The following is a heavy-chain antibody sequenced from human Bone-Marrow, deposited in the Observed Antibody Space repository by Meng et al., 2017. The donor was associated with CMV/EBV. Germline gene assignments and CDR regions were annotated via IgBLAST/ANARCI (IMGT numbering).Heavy chain of an antibody. J-gene: IGHJ6*02. CDR1: GDSVTNGGHW. Sequence: SETLSLTCIVSGDSVTNGGHWWGWVRQPPGKGLEWIATIYHTGQTNYNPSLKSRVTISVDRSENQFSLKLNSVTAADTAVYYCARGTIVVVPAAIGQSGYYYYYGMDVWGQGTTVTVSS. CDR3: ARGTIVVVPAAIGQSGYYYYYGMDV. D-gene: IGHD2-2*01. V-gene: IGHV4-39*07. CDR2: IYHTGQT.